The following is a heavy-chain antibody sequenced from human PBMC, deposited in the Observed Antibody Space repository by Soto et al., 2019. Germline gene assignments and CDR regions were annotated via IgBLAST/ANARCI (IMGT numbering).Heavy chain of an antibody. CDR3: TRIVATDTPFGS. CDR1: GGSISSNYW. J-gene: IGHJ1*01. D-gene: IGHD1-26*01. CDR2: VHHGGNT. V-gene: IGHV4-4*02. Sequence: QVHLQESGPGLVKPSGTLSLTCAVTGGSISSNYWWNWVRKSPGKGLEWIGEVHHGGNTNCNPSLRSRLTIPRAMYKDQVSQKLNSVTAADRAVYSCTRIVATDTPFGSWGKGALVAVAS.